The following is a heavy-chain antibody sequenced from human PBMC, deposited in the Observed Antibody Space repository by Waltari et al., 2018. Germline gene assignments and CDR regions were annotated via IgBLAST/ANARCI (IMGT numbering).Heavy chain of an antibody. V-gene: IGHV5-51*01. CDR3: ARHYNTMVRGVISAFDI. J-gene: IGHJ3*02. CDR2: IYPGTSDT. Sequence: EVQLVQSGAEVKKPGESLKISCKGSGYSFTSYWIGWVRQMPGKGLEWMGIIYPGTSDTSDSPPFQGQVTISACKSISTAYLQWSSLKASDTAMYYCARHYNTMVRGVISAFDIWGQGTMVTVSS. D-gene: IGHD3-10*01. CDR1: GYSFTSYW.